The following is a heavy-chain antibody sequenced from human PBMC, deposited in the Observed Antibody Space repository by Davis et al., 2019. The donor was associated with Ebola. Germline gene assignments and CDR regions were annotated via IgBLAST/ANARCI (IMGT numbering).Heavy chain of an antibody. D-gene: IGHD1-26*01. CDR3: ARESGGGIDY. Sequence: GGSLRLSCTASGFNFGEYALTWVRPTPRKGLEWVGFIRNKAYGGTTEYAASVKGRFTISRDDSGNIAYLQMNSLKIEDTAVYYCARESGGGIDYWGQGTLVTVSS. CDR1: GFNFGEYA. J-gene: IGHJ4*02. V-gene: IGHV3-49*04. CDR2: IRNKAYGGTT.